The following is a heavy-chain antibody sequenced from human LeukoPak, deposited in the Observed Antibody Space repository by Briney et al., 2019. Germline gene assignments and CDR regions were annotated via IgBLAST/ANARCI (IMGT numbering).Heavy chain of an antibody. Sequence: GGSLRLSCAASGFTFSSYGMHRVRQAPGKGLEWVAVIWYDGSNKYYADSVKGRFTISRDNAKNALYLQMNSLRAEDTALYYCTRDLHNGGMDVWGQGTTVTVSS. CDR1: GFTFSSYG. D-gene: IGHD1-1*01. CDR3: TRDLHNGGMDV. J-gene: IGHJ6*02. CDR2: IWYDGSNK. V-gene: IGHV3-33*01.